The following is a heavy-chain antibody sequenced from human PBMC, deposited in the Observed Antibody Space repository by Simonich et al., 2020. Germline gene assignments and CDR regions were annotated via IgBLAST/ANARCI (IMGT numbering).Heavy chain of an antibody. CDR2: ISSSSSYI. D-gene: IGHD2-2*01. J-gene: IGHJ6*02. Sequence: EVQLVESGGGLVKPGGSLRLSCAASGFTFSSYSMNWVRQAPGKGLEWVSSISSSSSYIYYADSVKGRFTISRENAKNALYLQMNSLRAEDTAVYYCAGGGYCSSTSCSTYYYYGMDVWGQGTTVTVSS. CDR3: AGGGYCSSTSCSTYYYYGMDV. V-gene: IGHV3-21*01. CDR1: GFTFSSYS.